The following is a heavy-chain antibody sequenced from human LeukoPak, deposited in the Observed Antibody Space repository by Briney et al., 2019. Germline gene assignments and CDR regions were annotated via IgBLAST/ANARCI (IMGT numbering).Heavy chain of an antibody. V-gene: IGHV1-18*01. J-gene: IGHJ3*02. CDR2: ISAYNGNT. CDR1: GYTFTSYG. Sequence: ASVTVSCKASGYTFTSYGISWVRQAPGQGLEWMGWISAYNGNTNYAQKLQGRVTMTTDTSTSTAYMELRSLRSEDTAVYYCARAPTIHDAFDIWGQGTMVTVSS. CDR3: ARAPTIHDAFDI. D-gene: IGHD1-26*01.